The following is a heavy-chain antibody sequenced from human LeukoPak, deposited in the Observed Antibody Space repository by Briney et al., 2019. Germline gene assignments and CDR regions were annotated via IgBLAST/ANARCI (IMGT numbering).Heavy chain of an antibody. J-gene: IGHJ4*02. Sequence: GGSLRLSCEASGFTFSSYAMHWVRQAPGKGLEWVAVISYDGSNKYYADSVKGRFTISRDNSKNTLYLQMNSLRAEDTAVYYCADTAMVTDYWGQGTLVTVSS. V-gene: IGHV3-30-3*01. CDR3: ADTAMVTDY. CDR1: GFTFSSYA. D-gene: IGHD5-18*01. CDR2: ISYDGSNK.